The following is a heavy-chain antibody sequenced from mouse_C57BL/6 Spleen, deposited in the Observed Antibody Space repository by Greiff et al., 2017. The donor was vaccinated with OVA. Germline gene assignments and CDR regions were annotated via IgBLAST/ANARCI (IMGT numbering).Heavy chain of an antibody. CDR2: IDPETGGT. CDR3: TRCYGYDVAKAMDY. D-gene: IGHD2-2*01. CDR1: GYTFTDYE. J-gene: IGHJ4*01. Sequence: VQRVESGAELVRPGASVTLSCKASGYTFTDYEMHWVKQTPVHGLEWIGAIDPETGGTAYNQKFKGKAILTADKSSSTAYMELRSLTSEDSAVYYCTRCYGYDVAKAMDYWGQGTSVTVSS. V-gene: IGHV1-15*01.